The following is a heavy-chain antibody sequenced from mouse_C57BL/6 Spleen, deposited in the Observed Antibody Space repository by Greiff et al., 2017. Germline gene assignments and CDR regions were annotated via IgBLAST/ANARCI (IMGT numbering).Heavy chain of an antibody. CDR2: ISDGGSYT. CDR1: GFTFSSYA. V-gene: IGHV5-4*03. J-gene: IGHJ4*01. D-gene: IGHD1-2*01. CDR3: AREPSLRPYAMDY. Sequence: EVKLVESGGGLVKPGGSLKLSCAASGFTFSSYAMSWVRQTPEKRLEWVATISDGGSYTYYPDNVKGRFTISRDNAKNNLYLQMSHLKSEDTAMYYCAREPSLRPYAMDYWGQGTSVTVSS.